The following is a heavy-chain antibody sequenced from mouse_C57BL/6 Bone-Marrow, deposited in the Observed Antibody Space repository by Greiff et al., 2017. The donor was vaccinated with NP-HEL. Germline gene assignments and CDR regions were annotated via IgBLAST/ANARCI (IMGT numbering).Heavy chain of an antibody. V-gene: IGHV3-6*01. Sequence: DVQLQESGPGLVKPSQSLSLTCSVTGYSITSGYYWNWIRQFPGNKLEWMGYISYDGSNNYNPSLKNRISITRDTSKNQFFLKLNSVTTEDTATYYCARRRYYGSSPYFDYWGQGTTLTVSS. CDR1: GYSITSGYY. CDR3: ARRRYYGSSPYFDY. D-gene: IGHD1-1*01. J-gene: IGHJ2*01. CDR2: ISYDGSN.